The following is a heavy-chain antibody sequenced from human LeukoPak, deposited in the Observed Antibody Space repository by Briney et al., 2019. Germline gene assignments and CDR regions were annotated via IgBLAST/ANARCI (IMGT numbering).Heavy chain of an antibody. V-gene: IGHV4-61*02. Sequence: PSETLSLTCTVSGASISSSSYYWSWIRQPAGKGLEWIGRIYTSGSTNYNPSLKSRVTMSVDTSKNQFSLKLSSVTAADTAVYYCARDMVRGVPGSGYWGQGTLVTVSS. CDR3: ARDMVRGVPGSGY. CDR1: GASISSSSYY. CDR2: IYTSGST. J-gene: IGHJ4*02. D-gene: IGHD3-10*01.